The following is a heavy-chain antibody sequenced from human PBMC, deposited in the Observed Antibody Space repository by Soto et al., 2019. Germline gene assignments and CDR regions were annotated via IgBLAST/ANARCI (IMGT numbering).Heavy chain of an antibody. D-gene: IGHD2-15*01. V-gene: IGHV5-10-1*01. CDR2: IDPSDSYT. J-gene: IGHJ4*02. CDR1: GYSFTGYW. Sequence: EVQLVQSEAEVKKPGESLRISCKGSGYSFTGYWISWVRQMPGKGLEWMGRIDPSDSYTNYSPSFQGHVTISADKSISTAYLQWSSLKASDTAMYYCARQVAGYCSGGSCTPFDYWGQGTLVTVSS. CDR3: ARQVAGYCSGGSCTPFDY.